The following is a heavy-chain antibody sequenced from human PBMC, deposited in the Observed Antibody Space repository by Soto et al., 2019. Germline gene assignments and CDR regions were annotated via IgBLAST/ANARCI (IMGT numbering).Heavy chain of an antibody. CDR1: SGIFRSYA. J-gene: IGHJ6*02. CDR3: ARGLDDFWSGYYSGYYYYGMDV. CDR2: IIPIFGTA. D-gene: IGHD3-3*01. Sequence: SVQVSCQASSGIFRSYAISWVRQAPGQGLEWMGGIIPIFGTANYAQKFQGRVTITADKSTSTAYMELSSLRSEDTAVYYCARGLDDFWSGYYSGYYYYGMDVWGQGTTVTFSS. V-gene: IGHV1-69*06.